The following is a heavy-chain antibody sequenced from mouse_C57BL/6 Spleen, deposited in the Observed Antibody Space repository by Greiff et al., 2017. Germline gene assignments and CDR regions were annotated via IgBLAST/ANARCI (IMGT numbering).Heavy chain of an antibody. CDR2: IYPGDGDT. V-gene: IGHV1-82*01. CDR3: AREDGPSGYFDV. Sequence: QVQLQQSGPELVKPGASVKISCKASGYAFSSSWMNWVKQRPGKGLEWIGRIYPGDGDTNYNGKFKGKATLTADKSSSTAYMQLSSLTSEDSAVYFCAREDGPSGYFDVWGTGTTVTVSS. D-gene: IGHD2-3*01. J-gene: IGHJ1*03. CDR1: GYAFSSSW.